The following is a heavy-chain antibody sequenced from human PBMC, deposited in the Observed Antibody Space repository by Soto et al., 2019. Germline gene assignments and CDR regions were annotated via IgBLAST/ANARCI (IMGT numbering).Heavy chain of an antibody. J-gene: IGHJ6*02. CDR1: GFTFSSYG. Sequence: GGSLRLSCAASGFTFSSYGMHWVRQAPGKGLEWVAVISYDGSNKYYADSVKGRFTISRDNSKNTLYLQMNSLRAEDTAVYYCAKDLSPTVTTTRYYYYYGMDVWGQGTTVTVSS. V-gene: IGHV3-30*18. CDR3: AKDLSPTVTTTRYYYYYGMDV. D-gene: IGHD4-17*01. CDR2: ISYDGSNK.